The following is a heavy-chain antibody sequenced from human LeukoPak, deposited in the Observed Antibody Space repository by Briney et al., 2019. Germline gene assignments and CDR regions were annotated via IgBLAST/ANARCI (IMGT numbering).Heavy chain of an antibody. D-gene: IGHD1-1*01. J-gene: IGHJ4*02. CDR2: VYYSGNT. CDR1: GGYIISRSHY. V-gene: IGHV4-39*01. CDR3: ARHHAEILVPND. Sequence: SETLSLTCTVSGGYIISRSHYWGSIRQPPGRGLEGIVSVYYSGNTYYNPSLKTRATISIDTPTSKNQFSLTPSSVTAADTAVYYCARHHAEILVPNDWGQGTLVTVSS.